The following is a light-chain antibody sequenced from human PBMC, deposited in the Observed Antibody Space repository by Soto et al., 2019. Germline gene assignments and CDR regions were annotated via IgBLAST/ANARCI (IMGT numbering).Light chain of an antibody. Sequence: DIVMTRSPDSLAVSLCERATINCRASQSVSSNLAWYQQKPGQAPRLLIYGVSTRATGIPARFSGSGSETKFTLTISSLQSEDFAVYYCQQYNNWPPLTFGGGTKVDIK. CDR2: GVS. J-gene: IGKJ4*01. CDR3: QQYNNWPPLT. CDR1: QSVSSN. V-gene: IGKV3-15*01.